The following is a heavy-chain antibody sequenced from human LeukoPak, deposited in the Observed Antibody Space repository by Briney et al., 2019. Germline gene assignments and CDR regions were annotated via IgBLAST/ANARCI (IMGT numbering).Heavy chain of an antibody. CDR3: ARGRGVAAGRYRNWFDP. Sequence: SETLSLTCAVYGGSFSGYYWSWIRQPPGKGLEWIGEINHSGSTNYNPSLKSRVTISVDTSKNQFSLELSSVTAADTAVYYCARGRGVAAGRYRNWFDPWGQGTLVTVSS. J-gene: IGHJ5*02. CDR2: INHSGST. D-gene: IGHD6-13*01. CDR1: GGSFSGYY. V-gene: IGHV4-34*01.